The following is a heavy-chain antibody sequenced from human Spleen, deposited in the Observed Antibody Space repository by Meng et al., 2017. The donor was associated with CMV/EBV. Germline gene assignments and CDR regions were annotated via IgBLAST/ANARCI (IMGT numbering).Heavy chain of an antibody. D-gene: IGHD3-22*01. J-gene: IGHJ6*02. CDR3: ARDQGDSRWNYYYGMDV. Sequence: ASVKVSCKASGYTFTAYYMHWVRQAPGQGLEWMGWINPNSGGTNYAQKFQGRVTMTRDTSISTAYMELSRLRSDDTAVYYCARDQGDSRWNYYYGMDVWGQGTTVTVSS. CDR1: GYTFTAYY. V-gene: IGHV1-2*02. CDR2: INPNSGGT.